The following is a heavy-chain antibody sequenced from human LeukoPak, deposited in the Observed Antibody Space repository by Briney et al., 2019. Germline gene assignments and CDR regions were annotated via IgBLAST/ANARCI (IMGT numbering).Heavy chain of an antibody. CDR1: GDTFSKYP. Sequence: SVKVSCQASGDTFSKYPISWVRQAPGQGLEWMGGSVPIFGGPNYAQKFQGRVTITVDESAGTAYMELSSLTYEDTALYYCAIGSDTVPGPAAIRGSNWFDPWGQGTLVTVSS. CDR2: SVPIFGGP. J-gene: IGHJ5*02. D-gene: IGHD2-2*02. V-gene: IGHV1-69*01. CDR3: AIGSDTVPGPAAIRGSNWFDP.